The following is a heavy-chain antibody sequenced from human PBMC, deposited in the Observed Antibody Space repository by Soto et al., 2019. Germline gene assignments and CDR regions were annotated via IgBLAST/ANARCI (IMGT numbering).Heavy chain of an antibody. Sequence: SETLSLTCTVSDDSISSYYWSWIRQPPGKGVEWIGYIHNSGSTRCNPSLKSRVTMSVDTSKNQFSLKLSSVTAADTAVYFCARHVNYYDSSGYYPESYYYYGMDVWGQGTTVTVSS. CDR2: IHNSGST. V-gene: IGHV4-59*08. CDR1: DDSISSYY. CDR3: ARHVNYYDSSGYYPESYYYYGMDV. D-gene: IGHD3-22*01. J-gene: IGHJ6*02.